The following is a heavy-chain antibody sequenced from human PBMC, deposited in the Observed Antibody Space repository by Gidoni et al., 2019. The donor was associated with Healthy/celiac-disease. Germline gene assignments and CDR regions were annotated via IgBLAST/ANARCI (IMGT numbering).Heavy chain of an antibody. J-gene: IGHJ4*02. CDR3: AKGRYFDWSPKAQYYFDY. CDR1: GFTFSSYA. Sequence: EVQLLESGGGLVQPGGSLRLSCSASGFTFSSYAMSWVRQAPGKGLEWVSAISGSGGSTYYADSVKGRFTISRDNSKNTLYLQMNSLRAEDTAVYYCAKGRYFDWSPKAQYYFDYWGQGTLVTVSS. V-gene: IGHV3-23*01. D-gene: IGHD3-9*01. CDR2: ISGSGGST.